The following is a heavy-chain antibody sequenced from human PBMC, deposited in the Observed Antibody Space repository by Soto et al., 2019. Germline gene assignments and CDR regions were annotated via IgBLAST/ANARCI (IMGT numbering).Heavy chain of an antibody. CDR2: IIPILATA. V-gene: IGHV1-69*08. J-gene: IGHJ3*02. Sequence: QVQLVQSGAEVKKPGSSVKVSCKASGGIFSSNIISWVRQDPGQGLEWMGRIIPILATANYAQKFQGRITITADKSTNTAYMELSRLRSDDTAVYYCERASEDWTNGVCYQAAFDIWGQGTRVTVSS. CDR1: GGIFSSNI. CDR3: ERASEDWTNGVCYQAAFDI. D-gene: IGHD2-8*01.